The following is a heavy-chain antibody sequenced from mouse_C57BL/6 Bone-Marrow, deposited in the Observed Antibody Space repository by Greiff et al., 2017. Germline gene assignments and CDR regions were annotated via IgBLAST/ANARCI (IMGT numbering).Heavy chain of an antibody. Sequence: VKLMESGAELVKPGASVKMSCKASGYTFTSYWITWVKQRPGQGLEWIGDIYPGSGSTNYNEKFKSKATLTVDTSSSTAYMQLSSLTSEDSAVYYCASHYYGSSYDYFDYWGQGTTLTVSS. V-gene: IGHV1-55*01. CDR1: GYTFTSYW. CDR3: ASHYYGSSYDYFDY. D-gene: IGHD1-1*01. J-gene: IGHJ2*01. CDR2: IYPGSGST.